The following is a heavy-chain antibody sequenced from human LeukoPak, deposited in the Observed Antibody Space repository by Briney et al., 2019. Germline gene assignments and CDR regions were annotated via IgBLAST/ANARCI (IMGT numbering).Heavy chain of an antibody. CDR2: INHSGST. CDR3: ARSIVVVVAATAWFDP. CDR1: GGSFSGYY. Sequence: SETLSLTCAAYGGSFSGYYWSWIRQPPGKGLEWIGEINHSGSTNYNPSLKSRVTISVDTSKNQFSLKLSSVTAADTAVYYCARSIVVVVAATAWFDPWGQGTLVTVSS. V-gene: IGHV4-34*01. D-gene: IGHD2-15*01. J-gene: IGHJ5*02.